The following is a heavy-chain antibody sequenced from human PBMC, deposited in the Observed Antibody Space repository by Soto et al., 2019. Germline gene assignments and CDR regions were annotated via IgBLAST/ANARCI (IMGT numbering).Heavy chain of an antibody. J-gene: IGHJ3*01. V-gene: IGHV3-53*01. Sequence: DVQLVESGGGLIQPGESLRLSCAAFGLTVSGTKYGAWVRQAPGTGLEWVSALYDVFGSFYADSVKGRFTTSSDRSKSTVYLQMNELRPDDTAVYYCASWHEREHAYDVWGQGTTVIVSS. CDR1: GLTVSGTKY. D-gene: IGHD1-1*01. CDR2: LYDVFGS. CDR3: ASWHEREHAYDV.